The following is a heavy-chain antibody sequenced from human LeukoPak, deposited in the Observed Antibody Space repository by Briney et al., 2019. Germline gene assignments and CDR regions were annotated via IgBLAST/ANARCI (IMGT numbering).Heavy chain of an antibody. D-gene: IGHD6-13*01. CDR2: IYYSGST. CDR1: GGSISSSSYY. CDR3: ASGIAAAGLMPFDY. J-gene: IGHJ4*02. Sequence: SETLSLTCTVSGGSISSSSYYWGWIRQPPGKGLEWIGSIYYSGSTYYNPSLKSRVTISVDTSKNQFSLKLSSVTAADTAVYYCASGIAAAGLMPFDYWGQGTLVTVSS. V-gene: IGHV4-39*07.